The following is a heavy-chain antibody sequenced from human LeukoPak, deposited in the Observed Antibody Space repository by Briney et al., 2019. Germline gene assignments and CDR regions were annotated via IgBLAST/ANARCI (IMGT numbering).Heavy chain of an antibody. V-gene: IGHV4-59*01. D-gene: IGHD3-22*01. CDR2: IYYSGTT. J-gene: IGHJ4*02. Sequence: KPSETLSLTCIASGGSISSNYWSWLRQPPGKGLEWIGYIYYSGTTDYNPSLKSRVTISVDTSKNQFSLNLRSVTAADTAVYYCAREYSSFEYWGQGILVTVSS. CDR3: AREYSSFEY. CDR1: GGSISSNY.